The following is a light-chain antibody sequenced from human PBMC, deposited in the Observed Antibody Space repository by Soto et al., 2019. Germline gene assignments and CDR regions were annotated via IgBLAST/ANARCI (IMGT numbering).Light chain of an antibody. V-gene: IGKV1-6*01. Sequence: AIQLTQSPSSLSASVGDRVTITCRASQGIRNDLGWYQQKPGKAPKLLIHAASSLQSGVPSRFSGSGSGTDFTLTISSLQAEDLASYYCLQDHDYPWTFGQGTKVEI. CDR3: LQDHDYPWT. CDR2: AAS. J-gene: IGKJ1*01. CDR1: QGIRND.